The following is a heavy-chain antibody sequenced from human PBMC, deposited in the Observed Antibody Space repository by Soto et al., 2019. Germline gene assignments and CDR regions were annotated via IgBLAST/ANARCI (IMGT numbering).Heavy chain of an antibody. D-gene: IGHD7-27*01. V-gene: IGHV2-5*02. CDR2: IYWDDDK. Sequence: SGPTLVNPTQTLTLTCTFSGFSLSTSGVGVGWIRQPPGKALEWLALIYWDDDKRYSPSLKSRLTITKDTSKNQVVLTMTNMDPVDTATYYCAHRRLTGDQRYSDAFDIWGQGTMVTVSS. CDR3: AHRRLTGDQRYSDAFDI. J-gene: IGHJ3*02. CDR1: GFSLSTSGVG.